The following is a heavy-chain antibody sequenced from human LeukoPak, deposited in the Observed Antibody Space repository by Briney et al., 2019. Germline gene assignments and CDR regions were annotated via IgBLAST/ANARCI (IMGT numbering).Heavy chain of an antibody. Sequence: GASVKVSCKASGYTFTGYYMHWVRQAPGQGLEWMGWINPNSGGTNYAQKFQGRVAMTRDTSISTAYMELSSLRSEDTAVYYCATSITMIVVVIEGDAFDIWGQGTMVTVSS. D-gene: IGHD3-22*01. CDR1: GYTFTGYY. V-gene: IGHV1-2*02. CDR3: ATSITMIVVVIEGDAFDI. CDR2: INPNSGGT. J-gene: IGHJ3*02.